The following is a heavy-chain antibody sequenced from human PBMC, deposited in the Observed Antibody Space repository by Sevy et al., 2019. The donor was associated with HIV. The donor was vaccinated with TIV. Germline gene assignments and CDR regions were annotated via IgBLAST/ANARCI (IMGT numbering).Heavy chain of an antibody. CDR1: GFTFSNYG. V-gene: IGHV3-30*02. J-gene: IGHJ4*02. D-gene: IGHD6-13*01. CDR3: AKDLAGPGRRYFDY. CDR2: IRYDGSDK. Sequence: GGSLRLSCAASGFTFSNYGMHWVRQVPGKGPEWVTFIRYDGSDKYYAASVKGRFTISRDDSKNTFYLQMDSLRPEDTAIYYCAKDLAGPGRRYFDYWGQGTLVTVSS.